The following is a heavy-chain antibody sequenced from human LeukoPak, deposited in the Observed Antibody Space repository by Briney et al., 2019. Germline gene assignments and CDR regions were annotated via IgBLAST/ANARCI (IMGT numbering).Heavy chain of an antibody. V-gene: IGHV4-4*07. CDR3: ARDKVGTSYFDF. D-gene: IGHD1-26*01. J-gene: IGHJ4*02. CDR1: GGXISGYY. Sequence: SETLSLTCTVSGGXISGYYCSWIRQPAGKGLEWIGRVYGSGSTNYNPSLKSRLTVSLDTSKNQFSLRLSSVTAADTAIYYCARDKVGTSYFDFWGQGALVTVSS. CDR2: VYGSGST.